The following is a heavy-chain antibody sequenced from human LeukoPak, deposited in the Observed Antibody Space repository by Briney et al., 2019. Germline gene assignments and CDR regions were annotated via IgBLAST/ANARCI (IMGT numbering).Heavy chain of an antibody. V-gene: IGHV4-4*07. D-gene: IGHD6-13*01. CDR1: GGSISNYH. CDR2: IYTNADT. J-gene: IGHJ4*02. CDR3: ARAAAAAGGQYFDY. Sequence: SETLSLTCTVSGGSISNYHWSWIRQPAGQGLEWIGRIYTNADTKYNPSLKSRVTLSVDTSKNQLSLKVRSVTAADTAVYYCARAAAAAGGQYFDYRGQGSVVTVSA.